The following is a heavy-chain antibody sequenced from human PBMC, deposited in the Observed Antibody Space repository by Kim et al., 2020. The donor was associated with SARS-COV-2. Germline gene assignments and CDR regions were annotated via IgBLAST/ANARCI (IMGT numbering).Heavy chain of an antibody. D-gene: IGHD3-3*01. Sequence: GGSLRLSCAASGFTFSSYAMSWVRQAPGKGLEWVSAISGSGGSTYYADSVKGRFTISRDNSKNTLYLQMNSLRAEDTAVYYCAKDYDFWSGYKGYFDYWGQGTLVTVSS. CDR3: AKDYDFWSGYKGYFDY. CDR2: ISGSGGST. V-gene: IGHV3-23*01. J-gene: IGHJ4*02. CDR1: GFTFSSYA.